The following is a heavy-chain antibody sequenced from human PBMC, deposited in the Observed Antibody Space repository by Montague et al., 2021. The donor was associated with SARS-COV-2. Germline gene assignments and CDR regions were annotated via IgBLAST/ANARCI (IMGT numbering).Heavy chain of an antibody. D-gene: IGHD3-3*01. V-gene: IGHV4-4*02. CDR3: ARAQKTISGMLIPPYYFDF. J-gene: IGHJ4*02. Sequence: SETLSLTCSVSGHSIWSSDWWTWVRQPPGKGLEWIGEIYHSGSTTYNPSPKSRVTISVDKSKNQFSLTLTSLTAADTAVYYCARAQKTISGMLIPPYYFDFWGQGTLVTVSS. CDR1: GHSIWSSDW. CDR2: IYHSGST.